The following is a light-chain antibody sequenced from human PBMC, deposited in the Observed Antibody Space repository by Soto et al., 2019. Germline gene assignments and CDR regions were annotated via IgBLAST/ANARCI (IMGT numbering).Light chain of an antibody. Sequence: QSVLTQPASVSGSPGQSITISCTGTSSDVGGYNYVSWYQQHPGKAPKLMIYEVSNRPSGVSNRFSGSKSGNTASLTISGLQAEDEADYYCSSYTPSRNTYVVGTGTKGTVL. CDR2: EVS. J-gene: IGLJ1*01. CDR3: SSYTPSRNTYV. CDR1: SSDVGGYNY. V-gene: IGLV2-14*01.